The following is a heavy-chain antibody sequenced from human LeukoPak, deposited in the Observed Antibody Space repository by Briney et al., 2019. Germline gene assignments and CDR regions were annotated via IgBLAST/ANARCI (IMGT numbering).Heavy chain of an antibody. D-gene: IGHD5-12*01. CDR2: ISYDGSNK. J-gene: IGHJ4*02. CDR1: GFTFSSYG. CDR3: VMLGSGYDSGPFVDY. V-gene: IGHV3-30*03. Sequence: GGSLRLSCVASGFTFSSYGMHWVRQAPGKGLEWVAVISYDGSNKYYADSVEGRFTISRDNSKNTLYLQMNSLRAEDTAVYYCVMLGSGYDSGPFVDYWGQGTLVTVSS.